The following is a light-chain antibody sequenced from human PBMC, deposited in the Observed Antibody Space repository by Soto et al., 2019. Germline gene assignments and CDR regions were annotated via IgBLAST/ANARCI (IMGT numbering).Light chain of an antibody. CDR1: QSVLYSSNNKNY. Sequence: DIVMTQSPDSLAVSLGERATINCKSSQSVLYSSNNKNYLAWYQQKPGQPPKLLIYWASTRESGVPDRFSGSGSGTDFTLTISSLQAEDVAVYYFHQYYRPWTFGKGANVEIK. J-gene: IGKJ1*01. V-gene: IGKV4-1*01. CDR2: WAS. CDR3: HQYYRPWT.